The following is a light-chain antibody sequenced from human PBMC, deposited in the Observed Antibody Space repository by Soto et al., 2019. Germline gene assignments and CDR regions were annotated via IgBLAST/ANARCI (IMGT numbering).Light chain of an antibody. Sequence: DIQMTQSPSTLSASVGDRVTITFRASQSIKNWLSWYQQKPGKATNLLIYKASSLESGVPSRFSGCGSGTVLTLTISSLQPDDFGTYYCQHDNSYWTFGQGTKVEIK. CDR2: KAS. J-gene: IGKJ1*01. V-gene: IGKV1-5*03. CDR3: QHDNSYWT. CDR1: QSIKNW.